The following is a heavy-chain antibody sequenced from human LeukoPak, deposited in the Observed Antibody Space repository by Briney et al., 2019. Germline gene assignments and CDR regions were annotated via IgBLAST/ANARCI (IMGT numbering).Heavy chain of an antibody. J-gene: IGHJ3*02. CDR2: IIPIFGPA. V-gene: IGHV1-69*06. CDR1: GGTLSSYA. D-gene: IGHD6-13*01. Sequence: SVKVSCKASGGTLSSYAISWVRQAPGQGLEWMGGIIPIFGPAHYAQKFQGRVTITADKSTSTAYMELSSLRSEDTAVYYCARVAAIARANDAFDIWGQGTMVTVSS. CDR3: ARVAAIARANDAFDI.